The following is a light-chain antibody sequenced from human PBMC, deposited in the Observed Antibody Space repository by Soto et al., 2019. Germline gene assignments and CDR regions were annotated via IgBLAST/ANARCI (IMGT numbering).Light chain of an antibody. CDR3: SSYTGTRTIVI. J-gene: IGLJ2*01. V-gene: IGLV2-14*01. CDR2: DVS. Sequence: QSALTQPASVSGSPGQSITISCTGTSSDVGGYNYVSWYQQHPGNAPKLMIYDVSNRPSGVSNRFSGSKSGNTASLTISGLQAEDEADYYCSSYTGTRTIVIFCGGTKLTVL. CDR1: SSDVGGYNY.